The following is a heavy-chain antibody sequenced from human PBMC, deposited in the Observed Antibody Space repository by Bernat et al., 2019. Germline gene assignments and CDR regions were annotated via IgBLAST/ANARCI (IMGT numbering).Heavy chain of an antibody. CDR2: ISYDGSNK. CDR1: GFTFSTYG. Sequence: QVQLVESGGGVVQPGRSLRLSCAASGFTFSTYGMHWVRQAPGKGLEWVAVISYDGSNKYYADSVKGRLTISRDNSKNTLYLQMDSLRTEDTAVYYCAKDRYCSGGGCYTFEYWGQGTQVTV. V-gene: IGHV3-30*18. D-gene: IGHD2-15*01. CDR3: AKDRYCSGGGCYTFEY. J-gene: IGHJ4*02.